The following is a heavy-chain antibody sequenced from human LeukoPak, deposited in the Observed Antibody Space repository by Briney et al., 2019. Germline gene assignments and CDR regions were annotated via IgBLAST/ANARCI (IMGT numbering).Heavy chain of an antibody. CDR3: ARARTGYYDSSGYLGYYMDV. CDR2: IYSGGST. J-gene: IGHJ6*03. Sequence: GGSLRLSCAASGFTVSSNYMSWVRQAPGKGLEWVSVIYSGGSTYYADSVKGRFTISRGNSKNTLYLQMNSLRAEDTAVYYCARARTGYYDSSGYLGYYMDVWGKGTTVTVSS. D-gene: IGHD3-22*01. CDR1: GFTVSSNY. V-gene: IGHV3-66*02.